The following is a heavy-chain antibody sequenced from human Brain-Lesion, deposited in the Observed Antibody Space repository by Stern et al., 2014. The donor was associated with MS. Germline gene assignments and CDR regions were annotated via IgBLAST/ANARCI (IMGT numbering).Heavy chain of an antibody. CDR1: GVSIRDYY. D-gene: IGHD3-22*01. J-gene: IGHJ5*02. CDR2: IYNSGGT. CDR3: ARHYDSTGYGRENWFDP. Sequence: QVQLQESGPGLVKPSEPLSLTCTVSGVSIRDYYWSWIRQPPGQGLQWIGYIYNSGGTKYSPSLKCRVTISIDTSTKEFSLKLRSVPAADTAVYYCARHYDSTGYGRENWFDPWGQGTLVTVSS. V-gene: IGHV4-59*01.